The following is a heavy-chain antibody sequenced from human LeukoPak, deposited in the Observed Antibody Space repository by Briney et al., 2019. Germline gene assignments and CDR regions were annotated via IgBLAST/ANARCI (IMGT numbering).Heavy chain of an antibody. D-gene: IGHD6-19*01. CDR2: IYYSGST. Sequence: SETLSLTCTVSGGSISSYYWSWIRQPPGKGLEWIGYIYYSGSTNYNPSLKSRVTISVDTSKNQFSLKLSSVTAADPAVYYCARDRGSGWDYYYGMDVWGQGTTVTVSS. CDR1: GGSISSYY. J-gene: IGHJ6*02. CDR3: ARDRGSGWDYYYGMDV. V-gene: IGHV4-59*01.